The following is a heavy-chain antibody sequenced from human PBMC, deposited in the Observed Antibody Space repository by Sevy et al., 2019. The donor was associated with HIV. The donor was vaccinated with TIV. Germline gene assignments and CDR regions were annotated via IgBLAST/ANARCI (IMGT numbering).Heavy chain of an antibody. V-gene: IGHV1-18*04. CDR2: ISAYNGNT. J-gene: IGHJ6*03. D-gene: IGHD3-22*01. CDR3: ARYYYDSSGCYSYNYYMDV. CDR1: GYTFTSYG. Sequence: ASVKVSCKASGYTFTSYGISWVRQAPGQGLEWMGWISAYNGNTNYPQKLQGRVTMTTDTSSSTAYMELRSLRSDDTAVYYCARYYYDSSGCYSYNYYMDVWGKWTTVTVSS.